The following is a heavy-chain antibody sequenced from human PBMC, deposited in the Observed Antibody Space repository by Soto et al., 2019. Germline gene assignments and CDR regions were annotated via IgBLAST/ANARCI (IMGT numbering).Heavy chain of an antibody. Sequence: LKISYAASGLTVEKLPMSWVRQAPGKGLEWVSGISSSGGSTDYADSVKGRFTISRDNSKNTLYLQMNSLRAEDTAVYYCARDLGTVASYGMDVWGQGTTVTVSS. CDR1: GLTVEKLP. V-gene: IGHV3-23*01. CDR2: ISSSGGST. D-gene: IGHD4-17*01. J-gene: IGHJ6*02. CDR3: ARDLGTVASYGMDV.